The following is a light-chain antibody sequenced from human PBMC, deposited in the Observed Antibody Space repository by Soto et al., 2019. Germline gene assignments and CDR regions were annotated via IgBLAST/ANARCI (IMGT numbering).Light chain of an antibody. Sequence: SYELTQPPSVSVSPGQTASFTCSGAKLGDKYACWYQQKPGQSPVLVIYQDTKRPSGIPERFSGSNSGNTATLTISGTQAMDEADYYCQAWDSSTVVFGGGTQLTVL. J-gene: IGLJ2*01. CDR3: QAWDSSTVV. CDR1: KLGDKY. CDR2: QDT. V-gene: IGLV3-1*01.